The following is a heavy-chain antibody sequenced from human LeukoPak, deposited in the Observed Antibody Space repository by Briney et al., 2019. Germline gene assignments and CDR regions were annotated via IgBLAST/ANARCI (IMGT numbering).Heavy chain of an antibody. CDR3: ARIGAIQQLANHFDY. V-gene: IGHV1-69*13. D-gene: IGHD6-13*01. Sequence: SVKVSCKASGGTFSSYAISWVRQAPGQGLEWMGGIIPIFGTANYAQKFQGRVTITPDESTSTAYMELSSLRSEDTAVYYCARIGAIQQLANHFDYWGQGTLVTVSS. CDR1: GGTFSSYA. J-gene: IGHJ4*02. CDR2: IIPIFGTA.